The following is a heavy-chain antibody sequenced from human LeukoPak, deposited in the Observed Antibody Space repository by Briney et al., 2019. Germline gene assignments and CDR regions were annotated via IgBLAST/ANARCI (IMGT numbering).Heavy chain of an antibody. D-gene: IGHD3-16*02. CDR1: GFTFDDYA. CDR3: AASGPYDYVWGSYRRPLDY. Sequence: PGGSLRLSCAASGFTFDDYAMHWVRQAPGKGLEWVSGISWNSGSIGYADSVKGRFTISRDNAKNSLYLQMNSLRAEDTALYYCAASGPYDYVWGSYRRPLDYWGQGTLVTVSS. J-gene: IGHJ4*02. V-gene: IGHV3-9*01. CDR2: ISWNSGSI.